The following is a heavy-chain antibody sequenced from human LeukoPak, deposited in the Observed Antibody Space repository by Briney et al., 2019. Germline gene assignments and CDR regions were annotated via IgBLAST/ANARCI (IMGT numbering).Heavy chain of an antibody. Sequence: EASVTVSCKASGYTFTGYYMHWVRQAPGQGLEWMGWINPNSGGTNYAQKFQGRVTMTRDTSISTAYMELSRLRSDDTAVYYCARALYDFWSGYSLHFDYWGQGTLVTVSS. D-gene: IGHD3-3*01. CDR2: INPNSGGT. J-gene: IGHJ4*02. CDR3: ARALYDFWSGYSLHFDY. CDR1: GYTFTGYY. V-gene: IGHV1-2*02.